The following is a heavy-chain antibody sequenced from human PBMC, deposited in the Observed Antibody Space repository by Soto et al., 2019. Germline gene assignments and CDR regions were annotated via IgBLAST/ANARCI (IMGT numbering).Heavy chain of an antibody. D-gene: IGHD3-10*01. CDR2: INPSGGST. Sequence: ASVKVSCKASGYTFTSYYMHWVRQAPGQGLEWMGIINPSGGSTSYAQKFQGRVTITTDKSTSTAYMELSSLRSEDTAVYYCARETIITMVRGVIRAPFDYWGQGTLVTVSS. CDR3: ARETIITMVRGVIRAPFDY. J-gene: IGHJ4*02. V-gene: IGHV1-46*01. CDR1: GYTFTSYY.